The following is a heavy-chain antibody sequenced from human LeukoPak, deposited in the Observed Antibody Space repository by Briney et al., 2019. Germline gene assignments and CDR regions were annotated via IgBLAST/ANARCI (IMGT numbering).Heavy chain of an antibody. J-gene: IGHJ4*02. CDR1: GGSISSGSYY. Sequence: SETLSLTCTVSGGSISSGSYYWSWIRQPAGKGLEWIGRIYTSGSTNYNPSLKSRVTISVDTSKNQFSLKLSSVTAADTAVYYCAREDLLRFFGESAYYFDYWGQGTLVTVSS. D-gene: IGHD3-3*01. CDR2: IYTSGST. V-gene: IGHV4-61*02. CDR3: AREDLLRFFGESAYYFDY.